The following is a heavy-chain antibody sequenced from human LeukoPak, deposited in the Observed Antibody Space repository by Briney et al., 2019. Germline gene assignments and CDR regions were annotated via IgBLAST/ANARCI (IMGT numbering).Heavy chain of an antibody. CDR3: ARGGGGRYPFDI. J-gene: IGHJ3*02. CDR1: GYTFTSYY. CDR2: INPSGGST. D-gene: IGHD1-26*01. Sequence: ASVKVSCKASGYTFTSYYTHWVRQAPGEGLEWMGIINPSGGSTTYAQKFQGRFTMTRDTSTNTVYMELSSLISEDTTVYYCARGGGGRYPFDIWGQGTMVTVSS. V-gene: IGHV1-46*01.